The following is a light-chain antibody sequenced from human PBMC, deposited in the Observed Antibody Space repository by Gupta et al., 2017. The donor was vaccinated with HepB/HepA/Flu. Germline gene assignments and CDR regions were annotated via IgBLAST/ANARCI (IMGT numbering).Light chain of an antibody. V-gene: IGLV2-14*03. CDR3: SSYTSSSTPWV. J-gene: IGLJ3*02. CDR1: SSDVGGYNY. CDR2: DVS. Sequence: QSALTQPASVSGSPGQSITISCTGTSSDVGGYNYVSWYQQHPGKAPKLMIYDVSNRPSGVSNRLSGYKSGNTASLTISGLQAEDEADYYCSSYTSSSTPWVFGGGTKLTVL.